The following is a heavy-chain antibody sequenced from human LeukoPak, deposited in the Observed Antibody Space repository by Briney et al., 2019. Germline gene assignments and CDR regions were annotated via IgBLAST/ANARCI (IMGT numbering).Heavy chain of an antibody. Sequence: GGSLRLSCAASGFSLRSSEMNWVRQAPGKGPEWVAHINSADNVEYYTDSVRGRFTMSRDNAKDLLYLQLNSLRDEDTAVYYCARDTVNGPFVISLDLWGQGVLVTVSS. J-gene: IGHJ5*02. V-gene: IGHV3-48*03. D-gene: IGHD2-8*01. CDR2: INSADNVE. CDR1: GFSLRSSE. CDR3: ARDTVNGPFVISLDL.